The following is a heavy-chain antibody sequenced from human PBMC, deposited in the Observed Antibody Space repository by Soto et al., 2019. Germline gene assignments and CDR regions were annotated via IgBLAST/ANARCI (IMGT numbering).Heavy chain of an antibody. J-gene: IGHJ6*02. D-gene: IGHD2-8*01. CDR3: ARRTWGMDV. Sequence: QVQLQESGPGLVKPSGTLSLTCAVSSGSIGTTNWWCWVRQTPGKGLEWIGAIFPSGNTYYNPSPASRVTISVDTSKNQFSLNLRSVTAADTAVYYCARRTWGMDVWGQGTTVTVSS. V-gene: IGHV4-4*02. CDR1: SGSIGTTNW. CDR2: IFPSGNT.